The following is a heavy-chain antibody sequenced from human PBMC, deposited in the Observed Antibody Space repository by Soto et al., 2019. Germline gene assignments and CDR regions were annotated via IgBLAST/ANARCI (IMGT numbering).Heavy chain of an antibody. Sequence: SETLSLTCAAYGGSFSGYYWSWIRQPPGKGLEWIGEINHSGSTNYNPSLKSRVTISVDTSKNQFSLKLSSVTAADTAVYYCARYGSLRAGNWFDPWGQGTLVTVSS. J-gene: IGHJ5*02. CDR2: INHSGST. CDR1: GGSFSGYY. V-gene: IGHV4-34*01. D-gene: IGHD6-13*01. CDR3: ARYGSLRAGNWFDP.